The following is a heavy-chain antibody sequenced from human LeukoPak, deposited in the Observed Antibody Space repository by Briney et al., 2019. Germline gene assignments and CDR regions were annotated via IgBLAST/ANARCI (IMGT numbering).Heavy chain of an antibody. V-gene: IGHV3-30-3*01. D-gene: IGHD3-9*01. CDR1: GFTFSAYN. J-gene: IGHJ4*02. CDR3: PSDGHYNSGYGKDY. Sequence: AGGSLRLSCAASGFTFSAYNMHWVRQAPGKGLEWVSRIQRGGSNVQYADSVKGRFTISRDNSKNTLYLEINNLRPEDTAMYYCPSDGHYNSGYGKDYWGQGTLVTFSS. CDR2: IQRGGSNV.